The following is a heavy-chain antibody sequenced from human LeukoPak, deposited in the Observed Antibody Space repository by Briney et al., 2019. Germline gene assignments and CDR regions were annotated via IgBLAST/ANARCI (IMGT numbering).Heavy chain of an antibody. D-gene: IGHD3-10*01. V-gene: IGHV1-69*04. CDR2: IIPILGIA. CDR1: GGTFSSYA. Sequence: SVKVSCKASGGTFSSYAISWVRQAPGQGLEWMGRIIPILGIANYAQKLQGRVTMTRDTSTSTVYMELSSLRSEDTAVYYCARDVFGLDYWGQGTLVTVSS. CDR3: ARDVFGLDY. J-gene: IGHJ4*02.